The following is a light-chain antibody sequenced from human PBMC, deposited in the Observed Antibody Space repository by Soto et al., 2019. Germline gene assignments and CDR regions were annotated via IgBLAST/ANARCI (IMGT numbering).Light chain of an antibody. V-gene: IGKV1-8*01. Sequence: AIRMTQSPSSLSASTGDRVTITCRASQGISSYLAWYQQKPGKAPKLLIYAASTLQSGVPSRFSGSGSGTDFTLTISGLQSEDFATYYCQQYNSYPYTFGQGTKLEIK. CDR3: QQYNSYPYT. CDR1: QGISSY. CDR2: AAS. J-gene: IGKJ2*01.